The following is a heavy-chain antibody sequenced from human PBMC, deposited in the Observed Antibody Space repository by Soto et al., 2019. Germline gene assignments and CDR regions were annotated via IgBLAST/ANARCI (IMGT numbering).Heavy chain of an antibody. CDR1: GYTFTSYG. Sequence: QVQLVQSGAEVKKPGASVKVSCKASGYTFTSYGISWVRQAPGQGLEWMGWISAYNGNTNYAQKLQGRVTMTTDTSTSTASMELRSLRSDDTAVYYCARDAGTTGKGYGMDVWGQGTTVTVSS. J-gene: IGHJ6*02. CDR3: ARDAGTTGKGYGMDV. V-gene: IGHV1-18*04. D-gene: IGHD1-1*01. CDR2: ISAYNGNT.